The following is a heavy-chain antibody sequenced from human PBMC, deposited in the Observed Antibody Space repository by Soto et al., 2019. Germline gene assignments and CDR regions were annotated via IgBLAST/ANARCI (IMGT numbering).Heavy chain of an antibody. CDR2: IYPGDSDT. CDR3: ARGGYCSSTSCRGGRGHYYYGMDV. CDR1: GYSFTSYW. V-gene: IGHV5-51*01. Sequence: PGESLKISCKGSGYSFTSYWIGWLRQMPGKGLEWMGIIYPGDSDTRYSPSFQGQVTISADKSISTAYLQWSSLKASDTAMYYCARGGYCSSTSCRGGRGHYYYGMDVWGQGTTVTVSS. J-gene: IGHJ6*02. D-gene: IGHD2-2*01.